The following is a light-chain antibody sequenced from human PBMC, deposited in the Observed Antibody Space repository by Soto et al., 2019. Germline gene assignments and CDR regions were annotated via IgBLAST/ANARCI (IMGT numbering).Light chain of an antibody. Sequence: EIVLTQSPGTLSLSPGERATLSCRASQSVSSNYLAWYQQKRGQAPRLLIYGASSRATGIPTRFSGSGSGTDFTITISRLEPEDFAVYYGQQYDTSPRTFGQGTKVEI. CDR1: QSVSSNY. V-gene: IGKV3-20*01. CDR3: QQYDTSPRT. CDR2: GAS. J-gene: IGKJ1*01.